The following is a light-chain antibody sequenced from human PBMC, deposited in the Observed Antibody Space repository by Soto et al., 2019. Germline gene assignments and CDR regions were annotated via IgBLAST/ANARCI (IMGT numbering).Light chain of an antibody. CDR1: SSNIGAGYD. CDR2: ADN. J-gene: IGLJ2*01. CDR3: QSYDTSLSGVI. Sequence: QSVLTQPPSVSEAPGQKITMSCTGSSSNIGAGYDVHWYQQLPGAAPRLLIYADNNRPSGVPDRFSASNSGTSASLAITGLQGEDEAVYYCQSYDTSLSGVIFGAGTKLTVL. V-gene: IGLV1-40*01.